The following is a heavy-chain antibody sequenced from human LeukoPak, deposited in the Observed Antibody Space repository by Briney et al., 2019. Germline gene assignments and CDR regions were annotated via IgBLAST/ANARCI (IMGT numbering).Heavy chain of an antibody. J-gene: IGHJ4*02. D-gene: IGHD6-13*01. Sequence: GASVKVSCKASGYTSTSYAMHWVRQAPGQRLEWMGWVNAGNGNTKYSQKFQGRVTITRDTSASTAYMELSSLRSEDTAVCYCARGTTIAAAGTGGDYWGQGTLVTVSS. V-gene: IGHV1-3*01. CDR2: VNAGNGNT. CDR1: GYTSTSYA. CDR3: ARGTTIAAAGTGGDY.